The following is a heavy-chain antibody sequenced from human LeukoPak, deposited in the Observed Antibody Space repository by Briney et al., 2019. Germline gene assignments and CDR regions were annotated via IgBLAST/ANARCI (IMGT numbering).Heavy chain of an antibody. CDR2: IYYSGST. V-gene: IGHV4-59*01. D-gene: IGHD5-18*01. CDR3: ARMGRGYTFGYDAFDF. J-gene: IGHJ3*01. CDR1: GGSISSYY. Sequence: SETLSLTCTVSGGSISSYYWSWIRQPPGKGLEWIGYIYYSGSTNYKPSLKSRVTISVDTSKNQFSLKLSSVTAADTAVYYCARMGRGYTFGYDAFDFWGQGTMVTVSS.